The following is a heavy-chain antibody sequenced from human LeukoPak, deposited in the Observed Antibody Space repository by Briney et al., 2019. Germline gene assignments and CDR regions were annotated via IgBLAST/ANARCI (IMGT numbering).Heavy chain of an antibody. CDR2: VSGSGDRM. CDR1: GFTSSSYA. Sequence: GSLRLSCAASGFTSSSYALNWVRQAPGKGLEWVATVSGSGDRMYHADSVKGRFTISRDNSKNTLYLQMNSLRAEDTAVYYCAKGHRGGYPDHYFDYWGQGTLVTVSS. J-gene: IGHJ4*02. D-gene: IGHD6-13*01. CDR3: AKGHRGGYPDHYFDY. V-gene: IGHV3-23*01.